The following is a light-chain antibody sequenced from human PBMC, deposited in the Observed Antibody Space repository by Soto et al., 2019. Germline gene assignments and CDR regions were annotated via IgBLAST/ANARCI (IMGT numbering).Light chain of an antibody. CDR3: TSYAGSNIWV. J-gene: IGLJ3*02. V-gene: IGLV2-8*01. Sequence: QSALTQPPSASGCPGQSVTISCTGTSSDVGAYNYVSWYQQYPGKAPKLMIYEVSKRPSGVPDRFSGSKSGKTASLTVSGLQPEDEADYYCTSYAGSNIWVFGGGTQLTVL. CDR1: SSDVGAYNY. CDR2: EVS.